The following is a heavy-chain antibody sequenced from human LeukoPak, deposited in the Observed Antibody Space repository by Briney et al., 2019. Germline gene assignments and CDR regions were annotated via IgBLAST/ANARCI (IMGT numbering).Heavy chain of an antibody. V-gene: IGHV4-4*07. Sequence: SETLSLTCTVSGGSISSYYWSWIRQPAGKGLEWIGRIYTSGSANYNPSLKSRVTMSVDTSKNQFSLKLSSVTAADTAVYYCAREGYNYSPGSWFDPWGQGTLVTVSS. CDR3: AREGYNYSPGSWFDP. D-gene: IGHD5-18*01. J-gene: IGHJ5*02. CDR1: GGSISSYY. CDR2: IYTSGSA.